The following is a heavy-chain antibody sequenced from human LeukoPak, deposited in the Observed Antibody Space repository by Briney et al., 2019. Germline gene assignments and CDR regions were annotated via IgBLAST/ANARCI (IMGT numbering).Heavy chain of an antibody. Sequence: GGSLRLSCAASGFTFSSYGMHWVRQAPGKGPEWVAVIWYDGSNKYYGDSVKGRFTISRDNSKNTLYLRMNSLSGEDTAVYYWARDRVVRGVWEWFDPWGQGTLVTVSS. CDR1: GFTFSSYG. CDR3: ARDRVVRGVWEWFDP. D-gene: IGHD3-10*01. CDR2: IWYDGSNK. V-gene: IGHV3-33*01. J-gene: IGHJ5*02.